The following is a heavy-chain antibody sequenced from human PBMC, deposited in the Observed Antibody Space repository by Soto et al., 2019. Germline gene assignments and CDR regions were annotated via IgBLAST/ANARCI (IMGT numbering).Heavy chain of an antibody. CDR1: GFTFSSYA. Sequence: LRLSCAASGFTFSSYAMSWVRQAPGKGLEWVSAISGSGGSTYYADSVKGRFTISRDNSKNTLYLQMNSLRAEDTAVYYCANYYGDYVYYFDYWGQGTLGTGSS. J-gene: IGHJ4*02. D-gene: IGHD4-17*01. CDR2: ISGSGGST. CDR3: ANYYGDYVYYFDY. V-gene: IGHV3-23*01.